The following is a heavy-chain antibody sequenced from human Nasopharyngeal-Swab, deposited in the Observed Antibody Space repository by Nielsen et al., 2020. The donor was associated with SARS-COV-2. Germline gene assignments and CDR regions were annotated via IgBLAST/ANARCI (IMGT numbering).Heavy chain of an antibody. Sequence: ASVKVSCKASGYTFSNYFIHWVRQAPGQGLEWMGIINPGGDSASFAQKFQGRLTMTRDTSTSTVYMELSSLRSEDTAVYYCASQKRGGRTLVDYWGQGTLVTVSS. V-gene: IGHV1-46*01. D-gene: IGHD1-26*01. CDR3: ASQKRGGRTLVDY. CDR1: GYTFSNYF. CDR2: INPGGDSA. J-gene: IGHJ4*02.